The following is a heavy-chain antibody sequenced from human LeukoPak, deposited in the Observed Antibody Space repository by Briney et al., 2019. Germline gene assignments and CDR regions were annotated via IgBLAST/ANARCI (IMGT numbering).Heavy chain of an antibody. J-gene: IGHJ4*02. Sequence: GGSLRLSCAASGFTFSSYSMNWVRQAPGKGLEWVSSISSSSSYIYYADSVKGRFTISRDNAKNSLYLQMNSLRAEGTAVYYCARAARDGYNRRYDYWGQGTLVTVSS. CDR3: ARAARDGYNRRYDY. CDR1: GFTFSSYS. CDR2: ISSSSSYI. D-gene: IGHD5-24*01. V-gene: IGHV3-21*01.